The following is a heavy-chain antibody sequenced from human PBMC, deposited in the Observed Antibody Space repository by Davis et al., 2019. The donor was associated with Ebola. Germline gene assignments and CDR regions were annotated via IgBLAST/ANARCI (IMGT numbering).Heavy chain of an antibody. V-gene: IGHV3-43*01. Sequence: GESLKISCAASGFRFDDYSMHWARQAPGKGLEWVSLITWDGGSTYYADSVRGRFTVSRDNSRNSLYLQMNSLRTEDTALYYCAKDLGDHWGQGTLVTVSS. J-gene: IGHJ5*02. CDR3: AKDLGDH. CDR2: ITWDGGST. CDR1: GFRFDDYS.